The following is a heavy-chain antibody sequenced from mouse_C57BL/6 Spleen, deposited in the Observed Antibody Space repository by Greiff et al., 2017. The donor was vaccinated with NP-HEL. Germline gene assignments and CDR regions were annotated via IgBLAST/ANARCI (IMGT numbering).Heavy chain of an antibody. CDR1: GYTFTDYY. Sequence: VQLQQSGPELVKPGASVKISCKASGYTFTDYYMNWVKQSHGKSLEWIGDINPNNGGTSYNQKFKGKATLTVDKSSSTAYMELRSLTSEDSAVYYCARSSYDYDGYFDYWGQGTTLTVSS. CDR2: INPNNGGT. CDR3: ARSSYDYDGYFDY. V-gene: IGHV1-26*01. J-gene: IGHJ2*01. D-gene: IGHD2-4*01.